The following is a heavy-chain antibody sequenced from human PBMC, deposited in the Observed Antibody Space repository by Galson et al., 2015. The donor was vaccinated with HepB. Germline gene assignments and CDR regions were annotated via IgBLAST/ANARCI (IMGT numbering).Heavy chain of an antibody. J-gene: IGHJ3*02. CDR1: GFTFSTYA. Sequence: SLRLSCAASGFTFSTYAMTWVRQAPGKGLEWVSLISGSGVTTNYADSVKGRFTISRDNSKNTLYLQMDSLRAEDTAVYYCAKPPQSSGSLRYVLDIWGQGTMVTVSS. CDR3: AKPPQSSGSLRYVLDI. D-gene: IGHD6-19*01. CDR2: ISGSGVTT. V-gene: IGHV3-23*01.